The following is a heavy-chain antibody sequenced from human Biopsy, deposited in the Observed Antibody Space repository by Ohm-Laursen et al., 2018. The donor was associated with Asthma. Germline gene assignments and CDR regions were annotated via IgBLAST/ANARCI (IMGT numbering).Heavy chain of an antibody. CDR1: GYTFNSVA. CDR3: TRAGSTFVADY. D-gene: IGHD5-12*01. CDR2: INTNSGTP. J-gene: IGHJ4*01. Sequence: SVKVSCKASGYTFNSVAVMWVRQAPGQGLEWMGWINTNSGTPTYVQGFSGRFVSSLDPSVATAYLQIDSLRSEDTGVYYCTRAGSTFVADYWGQGTLVTVSS. V-gene: IGHV7-4-1*01.